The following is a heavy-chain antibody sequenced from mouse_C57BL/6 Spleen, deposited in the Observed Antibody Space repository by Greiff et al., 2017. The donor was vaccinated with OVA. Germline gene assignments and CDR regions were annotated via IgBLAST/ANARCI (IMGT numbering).Heavy chain of an antibody. CDR2: ISSGGSYT. D-gene: IGHD1-1*01. V-gene: IGHV5-6*01. Sequence: EVQRVESGGDLVKPGGSLKLSCAASGFTFSSYGMSWVRQTPDKRLEWVATISSGGSYTYYPDSVKGRFTISRDNAKNTLYLQMSSLKSEDTAMYYCARQGVYYYGSSSYFDVWGTGTTVTVSS. CDR3: ARQGVYYYGSSSYFDV. J-gene: IGHJ1*03. CDR1: GFTFSSYG.